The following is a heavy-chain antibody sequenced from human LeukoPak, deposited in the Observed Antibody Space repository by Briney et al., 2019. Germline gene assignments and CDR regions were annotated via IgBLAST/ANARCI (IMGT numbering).Heavy chain of an antibody. Sequence: SETLSLTCTVSGGSISSSSYYWGWIRQPPGKGLECIGSIYYSGSTYYNPSLKSRVAISVDTSKNQFSLKLSSVTAADTAVYYCARDPYYYDSSGYYDPYWGQGTLVTVSS. J-gene: IGHJ4*02. CDR3: ARDPYYYDSSGYYDPY. D-gene: IGHD3-22*01. CDR1: GGSISSSSYY. CDR2: IYYSGST. V-gene: IGHV4-39*07.